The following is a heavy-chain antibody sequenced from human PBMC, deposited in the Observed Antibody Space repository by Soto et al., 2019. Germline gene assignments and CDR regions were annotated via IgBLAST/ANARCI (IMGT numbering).Heavy chain of an antibody. Sequence: QVQLVQSGAEVKKPGSSVKVSCKASGGTFSNYAITWVRQAPGQGLEWLGRIIPIFGSANYAQKFQGRVTITAHDPTAXAYMELSSRRSDDTAVYYCAKDGGKDGYFGNWFDPWGQGTLVTVSS. J-gene: IGHJ5*02. V-gene: IGHV1-69*15. CDR3: AKDGGKDGYFGNWFDP. CDR2: IIPIFGSA. CDR1: GGTFSNYA. D-gene: IGHD5-12*01.